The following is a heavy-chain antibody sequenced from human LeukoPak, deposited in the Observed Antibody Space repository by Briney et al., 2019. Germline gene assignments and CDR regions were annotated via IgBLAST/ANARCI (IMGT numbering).Heavy chain of an antibody. J-gene: IGHJ3*02. CDR1: GGSISSYY. V-gene: IGHV4-59*01. CDR3: ARYIVSYPNDAFDI. Sequence: PSETLSLTCTVSGGSISSYYWSWIRQPPGKGLEWIGYIYYSGSTSYNPSLKSRVTISVDTSKKQFSMKPSSVTAADTAFQYCARYIVSYPNDAFDIWGQGTMVTVSS. CDR2: IYYSGST. D-gene: IGHD1-26*01.